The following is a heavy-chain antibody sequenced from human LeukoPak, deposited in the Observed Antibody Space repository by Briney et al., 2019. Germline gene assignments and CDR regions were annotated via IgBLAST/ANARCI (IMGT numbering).Heavy chain of an antibody. D-gene: IGHD3-3*01. CDR2: IKSKTDGGTT. CDR1: GFTFSNAW. V-gene: IGHV3-15*01. CDR3: TTEYFLEWFYNWFDP. J-gene: IGHJ5*02. Sequence: RTGGSLRLSCAASGFTFSNAWMSWVRQAPGKGLEWVGRIKSKTDGGTTDYAAPVKGRFTISRDDSKNTLYLQMNSLKTEDTAVYYCTTEYFLEWFYNWFDPWGQGTLVTVSS.